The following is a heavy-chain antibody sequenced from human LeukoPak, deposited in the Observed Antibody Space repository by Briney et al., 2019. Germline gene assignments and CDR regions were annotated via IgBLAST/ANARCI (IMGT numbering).Heavy chain of an antibody. Sequence: GASVKVSCKTSGYIFTNYGISWVRQAPGQGLERMGWISSDNGNTNYAQKLQGRVTVTTDTSTNTAYLELRSLRSDDTAVYYCARDYLTTGTTAFYIWGQGTVVTVSS. J-gene: IGHJ3*02. D-gene: IGHD1-1*01. CDR1: GYIFTNYG. V-gene: IGHV1-18*01. CDR3: ARDYLTTGTTAFYI. CDR2: ISSDNGNT.